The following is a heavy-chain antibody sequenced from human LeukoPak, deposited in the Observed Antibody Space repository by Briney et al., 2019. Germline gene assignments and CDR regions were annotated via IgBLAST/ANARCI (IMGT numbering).Heavy chain of an antibody. D-gene: IGHD5-18*01. V-gene: IGHV3-23*01. J-gene: IGHJ4*02. Sequence: PGGSLRLFCAASGFTFSSYAMSWVRQAPGKGLEWVSAISGSGGSTYYADSVKGRFTISRDNSKNTLYLQMNSLRAEDTAVYYCAKDQAAMVLYYFDYWGQGTLVTVSS. CDR1: GFTFSSYA. CDR3: AKDQAAMVLYYFDY. CDR2: ISGSGGST.